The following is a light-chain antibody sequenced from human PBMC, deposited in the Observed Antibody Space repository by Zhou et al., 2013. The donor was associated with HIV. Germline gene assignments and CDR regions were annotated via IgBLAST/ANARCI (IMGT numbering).Light chain of an antibody. CDR2: DAS. J-gene: IGKJ4*01. Sequence: TQSPSSVSASVGDRVTITCRASQGISSWLAWYQQKPGQAPRLLIYDASNRPTGIPARFSGSGSGTDFTLTISSLEPEDFAIYYCQQRRNWPLTFGGGTKVEIK. CDR3: QQRRNWPLT. V-gene: IGKV3D-11*01. CDR1: QGISSW.